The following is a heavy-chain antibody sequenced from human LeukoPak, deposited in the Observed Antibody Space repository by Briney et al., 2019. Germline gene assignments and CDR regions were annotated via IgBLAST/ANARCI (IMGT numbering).Heavy chain of an antibody. CDR1: GYTFTNNF. D-gene: IGHD5-24*01. CDR2: INPSGDNT. V-gene: IGHV1-46*01. Sequence: GASVKVSCKASGYTFTNNFMHWVRQAPGQGLEWIGIINPSGDNTWYAQKLQGRVTMTRDMATSTDYLEVSSLRSEDTAVYYCARDNSLRDTAWWFDPWGQGTLVTVSS. J-gene: IGHJ5*02. CDR3: ARDNSLRDTAWWFDP.